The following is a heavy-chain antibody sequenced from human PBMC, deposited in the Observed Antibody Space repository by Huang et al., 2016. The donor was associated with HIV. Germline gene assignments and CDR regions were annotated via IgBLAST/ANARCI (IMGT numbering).Heavy chain of an antibody. V-gene: IGHV5-51*03. D-gene: IGHD2-2*01. CDR3: ARIEVPAAYYYMDV. CDR2: IYPGDSDT. Sequence: EVQLVQSGAEVKKPGESLKISCKASGYTFTNYWTVWMRQKSGKGLEWGGIIYPGDSDTGDSPSFQGEVTISAVKSINTAYLQGSSLKASDTATYYCARIEVPAAYYYMDVWGKGTTVTVYS. CDR1: GYTFTNYW. J-gene: IGHJ6*03.